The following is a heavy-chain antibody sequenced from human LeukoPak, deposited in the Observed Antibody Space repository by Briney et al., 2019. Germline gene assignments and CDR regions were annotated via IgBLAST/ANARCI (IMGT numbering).Heavy chain of an antibody. Sequence: ASVKVSCKASGYTFTGYYMHWVRQAPGQGLEWMGWINPNSGATNYAQKFQGWVTMTRDTSISTAYMELSRLRSDDTAVYYCARDKLYDSSGYYRNGLRRYYGMDVWGQGTTVTVSS. D-gene: IGHD3-22*01. CDR1: GYTFTGYY. J-gene: IGHJ6*02. V-gene: IGHV1-2*04. CDR2: INPNSGAT. CDR3: ARDKLYDSSGYYRNGLRRYYGMDV.